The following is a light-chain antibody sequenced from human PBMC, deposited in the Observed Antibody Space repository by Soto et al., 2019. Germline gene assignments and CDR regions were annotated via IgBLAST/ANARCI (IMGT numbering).Light chain of an antibody. Sequence: QSVLTQPPSASGTPGQRVTISCSGSSSKIGSNYVYWYQQLPGTAPKLLIYRNNQRPSGVPDRFSGSKSGTSASLAISGLRSEDEADYYCAAWDDSLSGGYVFGTGTKVTVL. CDR2: RNN. CDR3: AAWDDSLSGGYV. V-gene: IGLV1-47*01. CDR1: SSKIGSNY. J-gene: IGLJ1*01.